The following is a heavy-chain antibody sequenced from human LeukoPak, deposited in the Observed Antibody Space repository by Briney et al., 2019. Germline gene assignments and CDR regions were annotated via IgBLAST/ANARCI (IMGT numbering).Heavy chain of an antibody. CDR1: GFTFSSYW. CDR3: AREVGGYSYVYRCDP. J-gene: IGHJ5*02. Sequence: GGSLRLSGAASGFTFSSYWMHWVREAPGKGLVWVSRINSDGSSTSYADSVKGRFTISRDNAKNTLYLHMNSLRAEDTAVYYCAREVGGYSYVYRCDPWAQGTLVTVSS. D-gene: IGHD5-18*01. CDR2: INSDGSST. V-gene: IGHV3-74*01.